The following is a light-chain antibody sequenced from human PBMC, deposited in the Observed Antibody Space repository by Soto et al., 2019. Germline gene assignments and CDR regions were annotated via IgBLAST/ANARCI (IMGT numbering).Light chain of an antibody. V-gene: IGLV2-11*01. J-gene: IGLJ1*01. CDR1: SSDVGDYNY. Sequence: QSALTQPRSVSGSPGQSVTISCTGTSSDVGDYNYVSWCQQHPGKAPKLMIYDVSKRPSGVPDRFSGSKSGNTASLTISGLQAEDEADYYCYSYAGDYTYVFGTGTKVTVL. CDR3: YSYAGDYTYV. CDR2: DVS.